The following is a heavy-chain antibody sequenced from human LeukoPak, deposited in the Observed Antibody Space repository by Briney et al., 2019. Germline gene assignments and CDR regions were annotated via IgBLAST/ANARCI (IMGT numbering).Heavy chain of an antibody. J-gene: IGHJ5*02. Sequence: GASVKVSCKASGGTFSSYAISWVRQAPGQGLEWMGGIISIFGTANYAQKFQGRVTITADESTSTAYMELSSLRSEDTAVYYCANVLGYCSSTSCYYWFDPWGQGTLVTVSS. CDR2: IISIFGTA. V-gene: IGHV1-69*13. D-gene: IGHD2-2*01. CDR3: ANVLGYCSSTSCYYWFDP. CDR1: GGTFSSYA.